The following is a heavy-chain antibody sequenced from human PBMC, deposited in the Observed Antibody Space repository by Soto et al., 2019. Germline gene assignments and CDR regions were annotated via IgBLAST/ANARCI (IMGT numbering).Heavy chain of an antibody. D-gene: IGHD3-3*01. CDR1: GGSSGGINC. V-gene: IGHV4-4*02. CDR3: ARGGGYDFRSSQAPPIDV. CDR2: LYYTGST. J-gene: IGHJ6*02. Sequence: PSVTLCVTYAVSGGSSGGINCWGCVRQRPGKRLEWIGYLYYTGSTNYNPALKSRVTISLDTSKTQFSLKLGSVTAAGTAVYYCARGGGYDFRSSQAPPIDVWGQGTTVTVSS.